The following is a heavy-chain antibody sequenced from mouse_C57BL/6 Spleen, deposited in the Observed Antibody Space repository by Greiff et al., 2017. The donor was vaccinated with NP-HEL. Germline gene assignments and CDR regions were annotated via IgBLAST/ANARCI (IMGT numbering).Heavy chain of an antibody. J-gene: IGHJ3*01. Sequence: QVQLQQSGPELVKPGASVKISCKASGYAFSSSWMNWVKQRPGKGLEWIGRIYPGDGDTNYNGKFKGKATLTADKSSSTAYMQLSSLTSEDSAVYFCARSPYYSVFAYWGQGTLVTVSA. CDR2: IYPGDGDT. CDR3: ARSPYYSVFAY. CDR1: GYAFSSSW. V-gene: IGHV1-82*01. D-gene: IGHD2-12*01.